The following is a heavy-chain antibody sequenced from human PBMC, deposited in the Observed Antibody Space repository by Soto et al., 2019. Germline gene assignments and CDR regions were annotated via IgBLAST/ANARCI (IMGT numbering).Heavy chain of an antibody. CDR1: GFTFSSYA. J-gene: IGHJ4*02. V-gene: IGHV3-23*01. D-gene: IGHD2-15*01. CDR3: AQGECSSGSCPVY. Sequence: EVQLLESGGGLVQPGGSLRLSCAASGFTFSSYAMSWVRQAPGKGLEWVSAISGSDGSTYYADSVKGPFTISRDNSKNTLYLQMTSLRVEDTAVYYCAQGECSSGSCPVYWGQGTLVAVSS. CDR2: ISGSDGST.